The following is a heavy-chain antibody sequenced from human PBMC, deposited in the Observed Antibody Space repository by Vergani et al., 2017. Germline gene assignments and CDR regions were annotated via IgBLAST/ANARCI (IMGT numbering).Heavy chain of an antibody. Sequence: EVQLLESGGGLVQPGGSLRLSCAASGFTFSSYAMSWVRQAPGKGLEWVSAISGSGGSTYYADSVKGRFTISRDNSKNTLYLQMNSLRAEDTAVYYCTISVQQWLRLDAFDIWGQGTMVTVSS. V-gene: IGHV3-23*01. CDR3: TISVQQWLRLDAFDI. CDR1: GFTFSSYA. J-gene: IGHJ3*02. D-gene: IGHD6-19*01. CDR2: ISGSGGST.